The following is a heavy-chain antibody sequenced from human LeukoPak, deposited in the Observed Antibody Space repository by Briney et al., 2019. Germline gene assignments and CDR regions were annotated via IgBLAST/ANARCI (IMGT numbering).Heavy chain of an antibody. CDR3: ASGPRSYYDFWSGYYTGSWFDP. D-gene: IGHD3-3*01. Sequence: SETLSLTCTVSGGSISSYYWSWIRQPPEKGLEWIGYIYYSGSTNYNPSLKSRVTISVDTSKNQFSLKLSSVTAADTAVYYCASGPRSYYDFWSGYYTGSWFDPWGQGTLVTVSS. CDR1: GGSISSYY. CDR2: IYYSGST. V-gene: IGHV4-59*01. J-gene: IGHJ5*02.